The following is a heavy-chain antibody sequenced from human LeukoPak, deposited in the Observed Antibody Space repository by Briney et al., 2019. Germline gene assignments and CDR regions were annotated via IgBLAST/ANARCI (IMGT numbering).Heavy chain of an antibody. D-gene: IGHD2-2*01. CDR3: AKGSCSSTSCHFDY. CDR1: GFTFDDYA. CDR2: ISWNSGSI. Sequence: GGSLRLSCAASGFTFDDYAMHGVRHVPGKGLEWVSGISWNSGSIDYADSVKGRFTISRDNAKNSLHLQMDSLRTEDTAFYYCAKGSCSSTSCHFDYWGQGTLVTVSS. J-gene: IGHJ4*02. V-gene: IGHV3-9*01.